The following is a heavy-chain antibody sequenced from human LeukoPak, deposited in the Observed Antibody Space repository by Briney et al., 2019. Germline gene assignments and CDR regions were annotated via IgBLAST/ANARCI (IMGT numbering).Heavy chain of an antibody. D-gene: IGHD1-26*01. J-gene: IGHJ4*02. CDR3: ARKTVSGGGSGY. CDR1: GFTVSRNY. CDR2: IYSGGGT. V-gene: IGHV3-66*01. Sequence: PGGSLRLSCAASGFTVSRNYMTWVRQAPGKGPEWVSLIYSGGGTQYADSVKGRFTISRDNSKNTLYLQMNSLRAEDTAVYYCARKTVSGGGSGYWGQGTLVTVSS.